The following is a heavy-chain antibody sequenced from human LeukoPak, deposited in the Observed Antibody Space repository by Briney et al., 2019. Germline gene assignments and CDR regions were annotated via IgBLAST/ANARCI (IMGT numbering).Heavy chain of an antibody. J-gene: IGHJ4*02. CDR3: ASGRWNDGIAK. D-gene: IGHD1-1*01. CDR2: IYSGGET. CDR1: GFTFSSYS. V-gene: IGHV3-53*01. Sequence: SGGSLRLSCAASGFTFSSYSMNWVRQAPGKGLELVSVIYSGGETYYADSVKGRFTISRDNSKNTLYLQMNSLRAEDTAVYYCASGRWNDGIAKWGQGTLVTVSS.